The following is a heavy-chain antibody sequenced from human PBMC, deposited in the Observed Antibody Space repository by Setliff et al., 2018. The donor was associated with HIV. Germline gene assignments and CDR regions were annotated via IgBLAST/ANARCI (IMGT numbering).Heavy chain of an antibody. D-gene: IGHD1-1*01. CDR2: IYTSGST. CDR1: GGSISSGSYY. Sequence: SETLSLTCTVSGGSISSGSYYWSWIRQPAGKGLEWIGRIYTSGSTKYNPSLESRVTISVDTSKNQFSLRLSSVTAADTAVYYCARNPQPTGTPDYYYYYYMDVWGKGTTVTAP. CDR3: ARNPQPTGTPDYYYYYYMDV. V-gene: IGHV4-61*02. J-gene: IGHJ6*03.